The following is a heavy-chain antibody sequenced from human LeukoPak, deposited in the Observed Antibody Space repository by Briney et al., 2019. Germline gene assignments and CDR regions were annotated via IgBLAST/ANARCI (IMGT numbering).Heavy chain of an antibody. J-gene: IGHJ5*02. CDR2: IRYDGSNK. D-gene: IGHD2-21*02. Sequence: PGGSLRLSCAASGFTFSSYVMHWVRQAPGKGLEWVTFIRYDGSNKYYADSVKGRFTISRDNSKNTLYLQMNSLRAEDTAVYYCAKDLSPHIVVVTALNWFDPWGQGTLVTVSS. V-gene: IGHV3-30*02. CDR3: AKDLSPHIVVVTALNWFDP. CDR1: GFTFSSYV.